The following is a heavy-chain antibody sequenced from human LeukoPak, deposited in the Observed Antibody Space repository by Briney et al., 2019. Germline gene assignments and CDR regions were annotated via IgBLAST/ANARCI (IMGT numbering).Heavy chain of an antibody. CDR2: IRYDGSNK. J-gene: IGHJ4*02. V-gene: IGHV3-30*02. CDR3: AREYGYTFDY. D-gene: IGHD1-1*01. CDR1: GFTFSSYG. Sequence: GGSLRLSCAASGFTFSSYGMHWVRQAPGKGLEWVAFIRYDGSNKYYADSVKGRFTISRDNFKNTLYLEMNSLRAEDTAVYFCAREYGYTFDYWGQGTLVTVSS.